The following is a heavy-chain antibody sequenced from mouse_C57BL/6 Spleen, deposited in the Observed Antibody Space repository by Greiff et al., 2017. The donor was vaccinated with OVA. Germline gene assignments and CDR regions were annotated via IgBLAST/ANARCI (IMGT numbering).Heavy chain of an antibody. CDR3: ARERCGYGYERALDY. D-gene: IGHD2-2*01. Sequence: VQLQQSGPELVKPGASVKISCKASGYAFSSSWMNWVKQRPGKGLEWIGRIYPGDGDTNYNGKFKGKATLTADKSSSTAYMQLSSMTSEDAAVYFCARERCGYGYERALDYWGKGTTLTVSS. CDR1: GYAFSSSW. V-gene: IGHV1-82*01. J-gene: IGHJ2*01. CDR2: IYPGDGDT.